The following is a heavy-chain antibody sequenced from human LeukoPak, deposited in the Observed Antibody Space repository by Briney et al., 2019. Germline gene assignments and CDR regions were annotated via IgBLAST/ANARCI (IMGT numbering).Heavy chain of an antibody. CDR2: ISGSGGST. J-gene: IGHJ4*02. CDR1: GFTFSSYA. D-gene: IGHD3-22*01. CDR3: AKNTEDSSGYYYPHQSYYFDY. V-gene: IGHV3-23*01. Sequence: GGSLRLSCAASGFTFSSYAMSWFRQAPGKGLEWVSAISGSGGSTYYADSVKGRFTISRDNSKNTLYLQMNSLRAEDTAVYYCAKNTEDSSGYYYPHQSYYFDYWGQGTLVTVSS.